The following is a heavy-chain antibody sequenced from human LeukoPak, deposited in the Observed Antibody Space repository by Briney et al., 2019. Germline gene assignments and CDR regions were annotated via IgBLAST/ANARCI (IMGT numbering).Heavy chain of an antibody. CDR2: IYYSGST. Sequence: PSETLSLTCTVSGGSISSYYWSWIRQPPGKGLEWIGYIYYSGSTNYNPSLKSRVTIPVDTSKNQFSLKLSSVTAADTAVYYCARERSSSWYHFDYWGQGTLVTVSS. D-gene: IGHD6-13*01. V-gene: IGHV4-59*01. CDR3: ARERSSSWYHFDY. CDR1: GGSISSYY. J-gene: IGHJ4*02.